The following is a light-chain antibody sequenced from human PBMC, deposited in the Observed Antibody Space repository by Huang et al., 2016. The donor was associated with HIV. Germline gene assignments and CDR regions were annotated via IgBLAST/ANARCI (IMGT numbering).Light chain of an antibody. CDR3: QQSYSTPLT. V-gene: IGKV1-39*01. Sequence: DIQMTQSPSSLSASVGDKVTITCRAIQSISSYVNWYQQKPGKAPKLLIYASSSLQRGVPSRFSGSGSGTDFTLTISSLQPEDFATYYCQQSYSTPLTFGPGTKVDIK. J-gene: IGKJ3*01. CDR2: ASS. CDR1: QSISSY.